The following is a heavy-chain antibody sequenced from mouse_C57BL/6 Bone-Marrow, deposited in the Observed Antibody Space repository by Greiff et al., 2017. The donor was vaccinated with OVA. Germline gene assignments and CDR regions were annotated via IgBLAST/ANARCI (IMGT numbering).Heavy chain of an antibody. V-gene: IGHV1-22*01. J-gene: IGHJ2*01. Sequence: VQLKESGPELVKPGASVKMSCKASGYTFTDYNMHWVKQSHGKSLEWIGYINPNNGGTSYNQKFKGKATLTVNKSSSTAYMELRSLTSEDSAVYYCARGDYSNRGYFDYWGQGTTLTVSS. D-gene: IGHD2-5*01. CDR2: INPNNGGT. CDR1: GYTFTDYN. CDR3: ARGDYSNRGYFDY.